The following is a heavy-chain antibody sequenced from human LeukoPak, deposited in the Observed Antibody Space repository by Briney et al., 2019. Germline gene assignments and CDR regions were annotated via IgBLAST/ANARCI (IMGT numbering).Heavy chain of an antibody. CDR2: ISSGSSYI. CDR3: ARPPFDYSSSSGWFDP. D-gene: IGHD6-6*01. V-gene: IGHV3-21*01. J-gene: IGHJ5*02. CDR1: GFTFSSYS. Sequence: PGGSLRLSCAASGFTFSSYSMNWVRQAPGKGLEWVSSISSGSSYIYYADSVKGRFTISRDNAKNSLYLQMNSLRAEDTAVYYCARPPFDYSSSSGWFDPWGQGTLVTVSS.